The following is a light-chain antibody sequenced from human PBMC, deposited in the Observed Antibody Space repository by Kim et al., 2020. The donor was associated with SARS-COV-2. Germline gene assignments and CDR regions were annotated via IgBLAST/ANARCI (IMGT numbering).Light chain of an antibody. CDR3: GTDYGSGNNFVV. CDR1: SAYSPSK. Sequence: QPVLTQPPSTSASLGASVTLTCTLSSAYSPSKVDWYHQRPGKGPRFVMRVGAGGMLGSKGDGIPDRFGVLGSGLNRSLTIKNIQGEDEGDYHCGTDYGSGNNFVVFGGGTQLTVL. CDR2: VGAGGMLG. J-gene: IGLJ3*02. V-gene: IGLV9-49*01.